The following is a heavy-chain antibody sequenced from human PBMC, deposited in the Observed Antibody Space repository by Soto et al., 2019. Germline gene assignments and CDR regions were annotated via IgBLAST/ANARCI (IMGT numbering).Heavy chain of an antibody. CDR3: ARGRAGCSGGSCYFEY. V-gene: IGHV4-4*02. D-gene: IGHD2-15*01. Sequence: TSETLSLTCAFSVVSISSSNWWSWVRQPPGKGLEWIGEIYHSGSTNYNPSLKSRVTISVDKYKNQFSLKLSSVTAADTAVYYCARGRAGCSGGSCYFEYWGQGTLVTVS. CDR1: VVSISSSNW. J-gene: IGHJ4*02. CDR2: IYHSGST.